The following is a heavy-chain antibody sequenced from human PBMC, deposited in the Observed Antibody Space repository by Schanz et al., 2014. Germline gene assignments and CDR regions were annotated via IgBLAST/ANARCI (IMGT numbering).Heavy chain of an antibody. CDR3: XXXRQTTVNRVGYYYGMDV. Sequence: EVQLVESGGGLVQPGRSLRLSCAASGFTFDNYAMHWVRQAPGKGLEWVSSISWNSGSVAYADSVKGRFTISRDDAKNSXXXXXTSLRAXXXXXXXXXXXRQTTVNRVGYYYGMDVWGQGTTVTVSS. J-gene: IGHJ6*02. CDR1: GFTFDNYA. CDR2: ISWNSGSV. D-gene: IGHD4-4*01. V-gene: IGHV3-9*01.